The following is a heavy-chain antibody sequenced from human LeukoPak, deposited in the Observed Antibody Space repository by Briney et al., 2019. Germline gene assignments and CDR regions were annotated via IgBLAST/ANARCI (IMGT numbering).Heavy chain of an antibody. CDR2: INPNSGGT. J-gene: IGHJ5*02. D-gene: IGHD2-15*01. CDR3: ARGYCSGGSCYSVENWFDP. CDR1: GYTFTGYY. V-gene: IGHV1-2*06. Sequence: ASVKVSCKVAGYTFTGYYMFWVRQAPGQGLEWMGRINPNSGGTNYAQKFQGRVTMTRDTSISTAYMELSRLRPDDTAVYYCARGYCSGGSCYSVENWFDPWGQGTLVTVSS.